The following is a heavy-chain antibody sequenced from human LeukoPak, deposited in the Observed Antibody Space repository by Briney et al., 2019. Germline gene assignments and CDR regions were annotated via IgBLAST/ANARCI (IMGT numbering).Heavy chain of an antibody. J-gene: IGHJ4*02. D-gene: IGHD4-23*01. Sequence: ETLSLTCAVYGGSFSGYYWSWVRQAPGKGLEWVGRIKSKTDGGTTDYAAPVKGRFTISRDDSKNTLYLQMNSLKTEDTAVYYCTTASGKPKGDYWGQGTLVTVSS. CDR2: IKSKTDGGTT. V-gene: IGHV3-15*01. CDR1: GGSFSGYY. CDR3: TTASGKPKGDY.